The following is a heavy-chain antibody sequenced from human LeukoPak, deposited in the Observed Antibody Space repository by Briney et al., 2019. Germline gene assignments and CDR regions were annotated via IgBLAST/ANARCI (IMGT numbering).Heavy chain of an antibody. V-gene: IGHV3-30*02. CDR3: ARRLFGVVTYYFDY. CDR1: GSTFSSYG. D-gene: IGHD3-3*01. CDR2: IRYDGSNK. J-gene: IGHJ4*02. Sequence: GGSLRLSCAASGSTFSSYGMHWVRQAPGKGLEGVTFIRYDGSNKYYADSVKGRFTISRDNAKNSLYLQMNSLRAEDTAVYYCARRLFGVVTYYFDYWGQGTLVTVSS.